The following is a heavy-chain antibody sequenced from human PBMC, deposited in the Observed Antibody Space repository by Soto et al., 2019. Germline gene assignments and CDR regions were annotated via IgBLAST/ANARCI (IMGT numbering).Heavy chain of an antibody. J-gene: IGHJ6*02. CDR2: ISYDGSKQ. CDR1: GFTFNNHA. CDR3: AKDREWGDILTGSHLGVYYAMDV. D-gene: IGHD3-9*01. Sequence: QVQLVESGGGVVQPGRSLRLSCVASGFTFNNHAMHWVRQAPGKGLEWVASISYDGSKQYYADSVKGRFTISRDNSENTVYLLMNSQRTEDTAVYYCAKDREWGDILTGSHLGVYYAMDVWGQGATVIVSS. V-gene: IGHV3-30*18.